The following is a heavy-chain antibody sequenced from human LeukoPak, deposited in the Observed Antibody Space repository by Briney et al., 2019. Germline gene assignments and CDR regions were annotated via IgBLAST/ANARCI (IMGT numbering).Heavy chain of an antibody. CDR2: ISYDGSNK. Sequence: PGGSLRLSCAASGFTFSSYGMHWVRQAPGKGLEWVAVISYDGSNKYYADSVKGRFTISRDNSKNTLYLQMNSLRAEDTAVYYCASLLLGDGMDVWGQGTRVTVSS. V-gene: IGHV3-30*03. D-gene: IGHD2-15*01. J-gene: IGHJ6*02. CDR3: ASLLLGDGMDV. CDR1: GFTFSSYG.